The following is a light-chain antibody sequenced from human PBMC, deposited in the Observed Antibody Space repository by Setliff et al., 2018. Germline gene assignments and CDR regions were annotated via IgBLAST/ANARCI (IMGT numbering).Light chain of an antibody. Sequence: QSVLTQPASVSGSPGQSITISCTGTSSDVGTYNYVSWYQQYPGKAPKLIIYEVTNRPSGISDRFSGSKSGNTASLTISGLQTEDEADYYCSSHTSSSKYVFGSGTKGTV. V-gene: IGLV2-14*01. CDR1: SSDVGTYNY. CDR2: EVT. CDR3: SSHTSSSKYV. J-gene: IGLJ1*01.